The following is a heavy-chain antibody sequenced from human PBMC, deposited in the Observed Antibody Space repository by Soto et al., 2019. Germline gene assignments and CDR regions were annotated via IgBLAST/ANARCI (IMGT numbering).Heavy chain of an antibody. CDR3: ARELAIQNPGDYFDY. V-gene: IGHV4-38-2*02. Sequence: LSLTCAVSGYSISSGYYWGWIRQPPGKGLEWIGSIYHSGSTYYNPSLKSRVTISVDTSKNQFSLKLSSVTAADTAVYYCARELAIQNPGDYFDYWGQGTLVTVSS. D-gene: IGHD5-18*01. CDR2: IYHSGST. CDR1: GYSISSGYY. J-gene: IGHJ4*02.